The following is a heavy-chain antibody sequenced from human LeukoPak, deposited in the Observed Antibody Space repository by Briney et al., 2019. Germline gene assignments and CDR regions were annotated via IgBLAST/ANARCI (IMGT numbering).Heavy chain of an antibody. D-gene: IGHD3-9*01. CDR2: ISGSGGST. Sequence: GGSLRLSRAASGFTFSSYAMSWVRQAPGKGLEWVSGISGSGGSTYYADSVKGRFTISRDNSKNTLYLQMNSLRAEDTAVYYCTRDPEYYDILTGLYYYYYGMDVWGKGTTVTVSS. J-gene: IGHJ6*04. V-gene: IGHV3-23*01. CDR3: TRDPEYYDILTGLYYYYYGMDV. CDR1: GFTFSSYA.